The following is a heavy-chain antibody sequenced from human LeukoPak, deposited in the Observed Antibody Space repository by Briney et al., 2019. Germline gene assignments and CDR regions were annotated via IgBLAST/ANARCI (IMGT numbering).Heavy chain of an antibody. Sequence: GGSLRLSCAASGFTFDDYAMHWVRQAPGKGLEWVSGISWNSGSIGYADSVKGRFTISRDNAKNSLYLQMNSLRAEDTALYYCAKDLYYDILTGYYYSAFDIWGQGTMVTVSS. CDR3: AKDLYYDILTGYYYSAFDI. D-gene: IGHD3-9*01. V-gene: IGHV3-9*01. CDR1: GFTFDDYA. J-gene: IGHJ3*02. CDR2: ISWNSGSI.